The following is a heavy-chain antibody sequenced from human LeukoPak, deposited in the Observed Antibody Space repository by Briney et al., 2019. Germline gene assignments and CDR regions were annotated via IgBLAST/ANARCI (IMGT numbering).Heavy chain of an antibody. CDR3: ARDDDFWSGTTVLDY. CDR2: INSDGSST. CDR1: GFTFSSYW. D-gene: IGHD3-3*01. V-gene: IGHV3-74*01. Sequence: GGSLRLSCAASGFTFSSYWMHWVRQAPGKGLVWVSRINSDGSSTSYADSVKGRLTISRDNAKNTLYLQMNSLRAEVTAVYYCARDDDFWSGTTVLDYWGQGTLVTVSS. J-gene: IGHJ4*02.